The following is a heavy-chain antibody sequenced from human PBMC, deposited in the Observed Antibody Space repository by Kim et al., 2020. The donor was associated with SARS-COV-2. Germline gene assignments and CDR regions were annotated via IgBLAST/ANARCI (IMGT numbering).Heavy chain of an antibody. Sequence: GGSLRLSCAASGFTISSYSMNWVRQAPGKGLEWVSYISRSSSTIYYADSVKGRFTISRDNAKNSLYLQMNSLRDEDTAVYYCASGGSSWYYFDYWGQGTLATVSS. J-gene: IGHJ4*02. CDR2: ISRSSSTI. CDR1: GFTISSYS. D-gene: IGHD6-13*01. V-gene: IGHV3-48*02. CDR3: ASGGSSWYYFDY.